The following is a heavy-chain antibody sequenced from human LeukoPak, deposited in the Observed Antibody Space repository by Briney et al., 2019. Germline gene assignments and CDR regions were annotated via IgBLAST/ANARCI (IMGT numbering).Heavy chain of an antibody. CDR2: IYLGDSDT. V-gene: IGHV5-51*01. D-gene: IGHD3-10*01. CDR3: STINHHYYYGSGRIIKNYYYYMDV. CDR1: GYNFTSYW. Sequence: GESLKISCKGSGYNFTSYWIGWVRQMPGKGLEWMGIIYLGDSDTRYSPSFQGQVTISADKSISTAYLQWSSLKASDTAMYYCSTINHHYYYGSGRIIKNYYYYMDVWGKGTTVTISS. J-gene: IGHJ6*03.